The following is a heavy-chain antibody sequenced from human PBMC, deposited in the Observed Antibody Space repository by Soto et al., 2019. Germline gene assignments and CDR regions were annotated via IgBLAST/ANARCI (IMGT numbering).Heavy chain of an antibody. J-gene: IGHJ3*02. V-gene: IGHV3-23*01. Sequence: GGSLRLSCAASGFTFSSYAMSWVRQAPGKGLEWVSAISGSGGSTYYADSVKGRFTISRDNSKNTLYLQMNSLRAEDTAVYYCASSRLYCSSTSCYAFDIWGQGTMVTVSS. D-gene: IGHD2-2*01. CDR1: GFTFSSYA. CDR3: ASSRLYCSSTSCYAFDI. CDR2: ISGSGGST.